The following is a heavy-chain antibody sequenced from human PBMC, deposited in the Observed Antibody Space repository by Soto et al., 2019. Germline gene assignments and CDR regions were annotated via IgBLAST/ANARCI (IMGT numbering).Heavy chain of an antibody. CDR1: GFIFSSYS. V-gene: IGHV3-48*01. Sequence: GGSLRLSCAASGFIFSSYSMSWVRQAPGKGLEWVSYISSGSNTIYYADSVKGRFTISRDSAKNSLYLQMNSLRAEDTAVYYCARAPDYIDYWGQGTLVTVS. CDR2: ISSGSNTI. J-gene: IGHJ4*02. CDR3: ARAPDYIDY.